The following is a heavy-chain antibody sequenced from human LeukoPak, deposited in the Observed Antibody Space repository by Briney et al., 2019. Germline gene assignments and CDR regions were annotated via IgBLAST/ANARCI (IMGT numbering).Heavy chain of an antibody. CDR2: INPSGGST. D-gene: IGHD5/OR15-5a*01. CDR3: ARDPRGNSVYVFDY. CDR1: GYTFTNYY. V-gene: IGHV1-46*01. J-gene: IGHJ4*02. Sequence: AASVRVSCKASGYTFTNYYMHWVRQAPGQGLEWMGFINPSGGSTRYAQNFQGRVTMTRDTSTSTIYMELSSLRSEDTAVYYCARDPRGNSVYVFDYWGQGTLVTVSS.